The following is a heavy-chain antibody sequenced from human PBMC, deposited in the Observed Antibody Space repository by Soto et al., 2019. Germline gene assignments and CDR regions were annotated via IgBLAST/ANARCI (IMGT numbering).Heavy chain of an antibody. CDR3: ARGAPIAAAGTYYYYGMDV. CDR1: GYTFTGYY. J-gene: IGHJ6*02. Sequence: ASVKVSCKASGYTFTGYYMHWVRQAPGQGLEWMGWINPNSGGTNYAQKFQGWVTMTRDTSISTAYMELSRLRSDDTAVYYCARGAPIAAAGTYYYYGMDVWGQGTTVTVSS. CDR2: INPNSGGT. V-gene: IGHV1-2*04. D-gene: IGHD6-13*01.